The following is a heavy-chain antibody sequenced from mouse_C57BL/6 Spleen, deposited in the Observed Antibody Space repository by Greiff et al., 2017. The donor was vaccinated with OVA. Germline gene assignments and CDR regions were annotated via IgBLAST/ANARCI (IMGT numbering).Heavy chain of an antibody. CDR1: GYTFTSYG. CDR3: ARFITTVVEPYFDY. CDR2: IYPRSGNT. J-gene: IGHJ2*01. D-gene: IGHD1-1*01. Sequence: VQLKQSGAELARPGASVKLSCKASGYTFTSYGISWVKQRTGQGLEWIGEIYPRSGNTYYNEKFKGKATLTADKSSSTAYMELRSLTSEDSAVYFCARFITTVVEPYFDYWGQGTTLTVSS. V-gene: IGHV1-81*01.